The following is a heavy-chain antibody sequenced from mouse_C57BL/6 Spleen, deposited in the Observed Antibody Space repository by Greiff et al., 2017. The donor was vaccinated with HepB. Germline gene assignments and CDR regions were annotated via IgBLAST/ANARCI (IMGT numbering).Heavy chain of an antibody. D-gene: IGHD3-3*01. V-gene: IGHV3-6*01. CDR1: GYSITSGYY. CDR3: ARDRGWEGYFDV. J-gene: IGHJ1*03. Sequence: ESGPGLVKPSQSLSLTCSVTGYSITSGYYWNWIRQFPGNKLEWMGYISYDGSNNYNPSLKNRISITRDTSKNQFFLKLNSVTTEDTATYYCARDRGWEGYFDVWGTGTTVTVSS. CDR2: ISYDGSN.